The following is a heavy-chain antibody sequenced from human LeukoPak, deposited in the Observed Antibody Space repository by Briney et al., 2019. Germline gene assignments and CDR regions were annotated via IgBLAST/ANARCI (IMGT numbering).Heavy chain of an antibody. CDR1: GGTFSSYA. CDR3: ARVDSVSMIVVDPQRWFDP. Sequence: GSSVKVSCKASGGTFSSYAISWVRQAPGQGLEWMGWISAYNGNTNYAQKLQGRVTMTTDTSTSTAYMELRSLRSDDTAVYYCARVDSVSMIVVDPQRWFDPWGQGTLVTVSS. CDR2: ISAYNGNT. V-gene: IGHV1-18*01. J-gene: IGHJ5*02. D-gene: IGHD3-22*01.